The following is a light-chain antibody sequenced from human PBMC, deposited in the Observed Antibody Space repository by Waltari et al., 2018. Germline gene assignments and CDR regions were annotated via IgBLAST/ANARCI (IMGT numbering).Light chain of an antibody. J-gene: IGLJ3*02. CDR2: ENI. CDR3: QSYDNNLNAWV. CDR1: SSNIGAVSA. V-gene: IGLV1-40*01. Sequence: QSVLTQPPSVSGAPGQTVTISCTGSSSNIGAVSAVHWYQHLPGTAPKVLIYENINRPSGVPDRCAGSTSGASASLAITGLQAGDEADYYCQSYDNNLNAWVFGGGTKLTVL.